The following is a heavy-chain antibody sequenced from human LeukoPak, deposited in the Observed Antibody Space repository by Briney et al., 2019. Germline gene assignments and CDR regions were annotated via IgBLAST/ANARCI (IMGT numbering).Heavy chain of an antibody. D-gene: IGHD6-13*01. CDR2: IIPIFGTA. Sequence: ASVKVSCKASGGTFSSYAISWVRQAPGQGLEWMGGIIPIFGTANYAQKFQGRVTITTDESTSTAYMELSSLRSDDTAVYYCASYSSSWYYFDYWGQGTLVTVSS. CDR1: GGTFSSYA. CDR3: ASYSSSWYYFDY. J-gene: IGHJ4*02. V-gene: IGHV1-69*05.